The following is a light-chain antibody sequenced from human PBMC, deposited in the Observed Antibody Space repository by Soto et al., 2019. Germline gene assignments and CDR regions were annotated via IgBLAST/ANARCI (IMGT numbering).Light chain of an antibody. J-gene: IGKJ1*01. V-gene: IGKV2-30*02. CDR1: QGLVHSGGSTY. CDR3: MQATHWPWT. CDR2: KVS. Sequence: DVVMTQSPLSLPVTLGQPASISCRSGQGLVHSGGSTYLSWFQQRPGQSPRRLIYKVSNRDSGVPDRFSGSGSGTDFTLKISRVEAEDVGLYYCMQATHWPWTFGQGTKVDIK.